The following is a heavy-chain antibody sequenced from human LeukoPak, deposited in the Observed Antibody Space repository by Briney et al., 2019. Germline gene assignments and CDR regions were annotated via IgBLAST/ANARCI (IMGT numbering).Heavy chain of an antibody. J-gene: IGHJ5*02. CDR1: GFTFTSSA. Sequence: ASVKVSCKASGFTFTSSAMQWVRQARGQRLEWIGWIVVGSGNTNYAQKFQERVTITRDMSTSTAYMELSSLRSEDTAVYYCARDTPYYPLGWFDPWGQGTLVTVSS. D-gene: IGHD3-10*01. CDR2: IVVGSGNT. CDR3: ARDTPYYPLGWFDP. V-gene: IGHV1-58*02.